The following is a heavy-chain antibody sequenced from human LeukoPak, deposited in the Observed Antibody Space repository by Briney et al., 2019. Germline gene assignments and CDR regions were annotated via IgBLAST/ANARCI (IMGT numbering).Heavy chain of an antibody. CDR3: ARGLRNITGTTLSAFDI. D-gene: IGHD1-7*01. Sequence: ASVKVSFKASGYTFTSYDINWVRQATGQGLEWMGWMNPNSGNTGYAQKFQGRVTMTRNTSISTAYMELSSLRSEDTAVYYCARGLRNITGTTLSAFDIWGQGTMVTVSS. CDR1: GYTFTSYD. CDR2: MNPNSGNT. V-gene: IGHV1-8*01. J-gene: IGHJ3*02.